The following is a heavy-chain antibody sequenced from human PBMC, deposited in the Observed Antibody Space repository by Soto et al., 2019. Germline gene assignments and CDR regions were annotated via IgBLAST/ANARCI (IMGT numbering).Heavy chain of an antibody. CDR1: GGSISSGDYY. Sequence: QVQLQESGPGLVKPSQTLSLTCTVSGGSISSGDYYWSWIRQPPGKGLEWIGYIYYSGSTYYNPSLKSRVTISVDTSKNQFSLKLSSVTAADTAVYYCAREGTDYDILTGYQYYFDYWGQGTLVTVSS. V-gene: IGHV4-30-4*01. CDR3: AREGTDYDILTGYQYYFDY. J-gene: IGHJ4*02. D-gene: IGHD3-9*01. CDR2: IYYSGST.